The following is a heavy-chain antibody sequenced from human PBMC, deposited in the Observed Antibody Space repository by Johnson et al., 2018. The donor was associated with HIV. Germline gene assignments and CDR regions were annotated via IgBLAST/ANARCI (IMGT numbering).Heavy chain of an antibody. CDR2: IYSGGST. D-gene: IGHD2-2*01. Sequence: VQLVESGGGLVKPGVSLRLSCAASGFIVSSNYMSWVRQAPGKGLEWVSGIYSGGSTYYADSVKGRFTISRDNSKNTLYLQMNSLRAEDTAVYYCATNQYQLPAPFDIWGQGTMVTVSS. V-gene: IGHV3-66*02. CDR3: ATNQYQLPAPFDI. J-gene: IGHJ3*02. CDR1: GFIVSSNY.